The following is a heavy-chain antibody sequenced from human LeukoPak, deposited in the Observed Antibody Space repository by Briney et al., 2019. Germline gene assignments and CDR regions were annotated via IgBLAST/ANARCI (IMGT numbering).Heavy chain of an antibody. CDR3: ARDRGDFWSGYYPAAYYYYGMDV. CDR1: GFTFSSYW. D-gene: IGHD3-3*01. CDR2: ISCDGSNK. V-gene: IGHV3-30-3*01. J-gene: IGHJ6*02. Sequence: GGSLRLSCAASGFTFSSYWMHWVRQAPGKGLEWVAVISCDGSNKYYADSVKGRFTISRDNSKNTLYLQMNSLRAEDTAVYYCARDRGDFWSGYYPAAYYYYGMDVWGQGTTVTVSS.